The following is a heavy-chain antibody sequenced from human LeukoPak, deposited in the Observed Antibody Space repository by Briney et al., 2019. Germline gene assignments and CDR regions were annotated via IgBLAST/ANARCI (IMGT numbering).Heavy chain of an antibody. CDR1: GGSISSYY. CDR3: AEMTDHGDSVV. J-gene: IGHJ4*02. CDR2: IYYSGST. V-gene: IGHV4-59*01. Sequence: SETLSLTCTVSGGSISSYYWSWIRQPPGKGLEWIGYIYYSGSTNYNPSLKSRVTISVDTSKNQFSLKLSSVTAADTAIYFCAEMTDHGDSVVWSQGNLVTVSS. D-gene: IGHD4-17*01.